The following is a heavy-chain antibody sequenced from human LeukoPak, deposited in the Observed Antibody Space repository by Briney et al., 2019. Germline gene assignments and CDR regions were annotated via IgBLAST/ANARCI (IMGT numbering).Heavy chain of an antibody. D-gene: IGHD6-19*01. Sequence: PSETLSLTCTVSGGSISSCYWNWIRQPAGKGLEWIGRMYASGSTNYNPSLKSRVTMSVDTSKNQFSLKLSSVTAADTAVYYYARDQGGYSSGLSFDYWGQGTLVTVSS. CDR1: GGSISSCY. CDR2: MYASGST. J-gene: IGHJ4*02. CDR3: ARDQGGYSSGLSFDY. V-gene: IGHV4-4*07.